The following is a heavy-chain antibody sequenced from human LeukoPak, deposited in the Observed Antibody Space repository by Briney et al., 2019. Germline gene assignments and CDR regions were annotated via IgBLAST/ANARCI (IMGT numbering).Heavy chain of an antibody. CDR3: ARWRWEPRDAFDI. CDR2: IRFEGSNK. Sequence: PGGSLRLSCAASGFTFSSYGMHWVRQAPGKGLEWVSFIRFEGSNKYYADSVKGRFTVSRDNSKNTLYLQMNSLRAEDTAVYYCARWRWEPRDAFDIWGQGTMVTVSS. V-gene: IGHV3-30*02. CDR1: GFTFSSYG. J-gene: IGHJ3*02. D-gene: IGHD1-26*01.